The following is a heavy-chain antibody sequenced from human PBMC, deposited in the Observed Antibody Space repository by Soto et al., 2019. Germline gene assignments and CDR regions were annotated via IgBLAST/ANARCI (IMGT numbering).Heavy chain of an antibody. D-gene: IGHD6-19*01. CDR3: ERSLVAVAAFDY. CDR2: IYYSGST. V-gene: IGHV4-39*01. CDR1: GGSISSSSYY. Sequence: SETLSLTCTVSGGSISSSSYYWGWIRQPPGKGLEWIGSIYYSGSTYYNPSLKSRVTISVDTSKNQFSLKLSSVTAADTAVYYCERSLVAVAAFDYWGQGTLVTVSS. J-gene: IGHJ4*02.